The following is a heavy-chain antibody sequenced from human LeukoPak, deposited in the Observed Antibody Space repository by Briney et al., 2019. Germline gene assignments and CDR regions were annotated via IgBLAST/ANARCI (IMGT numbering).Heavy chain of an antibody. V-gene: IGHV5-51*01. Sequence: GESLKISCKGFGYSFTSYWIGWVRQMPGRGLEWMCIIYPGDSEIRYSPSFQGQVTLSTDKSISAAYLQCRRLTASDSTIYYCARAGSIWDNFDSWGQATLVTVSS. CDR2: IYPGDSEI. J-gene: IGHJ4*02. CDR3: ARAGSIWDNFDS. D-gene: IGHD1-26*01. CDR1: GYSFTSYW.